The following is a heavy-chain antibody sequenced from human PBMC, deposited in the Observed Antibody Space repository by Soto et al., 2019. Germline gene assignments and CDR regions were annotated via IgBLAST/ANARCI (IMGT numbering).Heavy chain of an antibody. CDR3: AKDLAVSRYGMDV. CDR2: ISGSGGST. J-gene: IGHJ6*02. D-gene: IGHD6-19*01. V-gene: IGHV3-23*01. CDR1: GFTFSSYA. Sequence: GGSMRLSCAASGFTFSSYAMSWVRQAPGKGLEWVSAISGSGGSTYYADSVKGRFTISRDNSKNTLYLQMNSLRAEDTAVYYCAKDLAVSRYGMDVWGQGTTVTVSS.